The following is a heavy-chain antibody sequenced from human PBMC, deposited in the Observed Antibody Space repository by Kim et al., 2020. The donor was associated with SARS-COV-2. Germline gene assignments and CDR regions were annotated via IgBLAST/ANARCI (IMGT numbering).Heavy chain of an antibody. CDR1: GFPFSSYS. D-gene: IGHD3-22*01. V-gene: IGHV3-48*04. J-gene: IGHJ3*02. Sequence: GGSLRLSCAASGFPFSSYSMNWVRQAPGKGLEWVAHIGISGDTIYADSVKGRFTISRENAKNSLYLQTNSLRAEDTAVYYFAGENYFYSSGSVFVLFNI. CDR2: IGISGDTI. CDR3: AGENYFYSSGSVFVLFNI.